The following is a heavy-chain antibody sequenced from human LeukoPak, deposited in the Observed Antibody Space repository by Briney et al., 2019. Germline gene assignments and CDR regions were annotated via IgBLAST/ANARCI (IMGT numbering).Heavy chain of an antibody. CDR3: AKTFLTAYDTYFYYYGLDV. V-gene: IGHV1-69*13. CDR1: GDTFSSYV. D-gene: IGHD3-9*01. Sequence: SVKVSCKASGDTFSSYVISWVRQAPGQGLEWMGGINPVFGTAHYAQKFQDRVTITADESTSTAYMELSSLRSEDTAVYYCAKTFLTAYDTYFYYYGLDVWGQGTPVTVPS. CDR2: INPVFGTA. J-gene: IGHJ6*02.